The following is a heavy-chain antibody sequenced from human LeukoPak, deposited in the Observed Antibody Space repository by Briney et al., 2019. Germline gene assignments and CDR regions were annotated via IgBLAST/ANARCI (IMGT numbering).Heavy chain of an antibody. CDR2: ISSSSSYI. J-gene: IGHJ5*02. Sequence: GGSLRLSCVVSGFTFSSYSMNWVRQAPGKGLEWVSSISSSSSYIYYADSVEGRFTISRDNAKNSLYLQINSLRAEDTAVYYCARVSGDCPWGQGTLVTVSS. CDR3: ARVSGDCP. D-gene: IGHD2-21*02. CDR1: GFTFSSYS. V-gene: IGHV3-21*01.